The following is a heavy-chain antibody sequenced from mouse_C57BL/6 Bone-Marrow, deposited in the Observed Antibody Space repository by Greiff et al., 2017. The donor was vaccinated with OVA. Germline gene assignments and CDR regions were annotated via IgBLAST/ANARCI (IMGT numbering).Heavy chain of an antibody. CDR1: GFTFSDFY. CDR2: SRNKANDYTT. Sequence: EVQVVESGGGLVQSGRSLRLSCATSGFTFSDFYMEWVRQAPGKGLEWIAASRNKANDYTTEYSASVKGRFIVSRDTSQSTLYLQINALRSEDTAMYYWARDAHYGTHYYAMDYWGQGTSVTVSS. CDR3: ARDAHYGTHYYAMDY. J-gene: IGHJ4*01. D-gene: IGHD1-1*01. V-gene: IGHV7-1*01.